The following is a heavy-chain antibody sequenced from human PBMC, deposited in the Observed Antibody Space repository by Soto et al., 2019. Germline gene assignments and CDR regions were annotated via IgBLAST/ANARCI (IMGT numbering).Heavy chain of an antibody. J-gene: IGHJ6*03. V-gene: IGHV4-39*01. Sequence: LETLSLTCTVSGGSSSSTSYYWGWIRQPPGKGLEWIGTIYYSGSTYYSPSPKSRVTISVDPSKNQFSLKLISVTAGEPVVFYCANPAHYSYYYMDVWGKGTTDLGSS. CDR3: ANPAHYSYYYMDV. CDR1: GGSSSSTSYY. CDR2: IYYSGST.